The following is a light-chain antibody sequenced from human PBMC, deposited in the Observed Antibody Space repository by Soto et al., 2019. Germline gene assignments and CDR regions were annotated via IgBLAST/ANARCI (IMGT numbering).Light chain of an antibody. CDR1: QTVSRN. CDR2: DIS. J-gene: IGKJ4*01. CDR3: QQYGSSPPLT. V-gene: IGKV3-15*01. Sequence: EVVITRSPAPLTVSAGERATLSCRDSQTVSRNLAWYQQRPGQAPRLLIYDISNRAAGVPARFSGSGSETEFTLTISRLEPEDFAVYYCQQYGSSPPLTFGGGTKVDIK.